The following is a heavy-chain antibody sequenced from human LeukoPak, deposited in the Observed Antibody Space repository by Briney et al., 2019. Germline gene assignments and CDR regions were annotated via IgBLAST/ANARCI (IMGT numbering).Heavy chain of an antibody. CDR2: INPNSGGT. CDR3: ARTYYYDSSGPVTDY. D-gene: IGHD3-22*01. J-gene: IGHJ4*02. Sequence: ASVRVSCKASGYTFTGYYMHWVRQAPGPGLEWMGWINPNSGGTNYAQKFQGRVTMTRDTSISIAYMELSRLRSDDTAVYYCARTYYYDSSGPVTDYWGQGTLVTVSS. CDR1: GYTFTGYY. V-gene: IGHV1-2*02.